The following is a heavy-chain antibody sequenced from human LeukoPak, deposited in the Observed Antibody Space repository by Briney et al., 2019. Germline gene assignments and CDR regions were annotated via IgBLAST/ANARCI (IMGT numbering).Heavy chain of an antibody. CDR3: AGLGRSSGYYPGLDYYYMDV. J-gene: IGHJ6*03. CDR1: GYTFTGYY. D-gene: IGHD3-22*01. Sequence: GASVKVSCKASGYTFTGYYMHWVRQAPGQGLEWMGWINPNSGGTNYAQKFQGRVTMTRDTSISTAYMELSRLRSDDTAVYYCAGLGRSSGYYPGLDYYYMDVWGKGTTVTVSS. V-gene: IGHV1-2*02. CDR2: INPNSGGT.